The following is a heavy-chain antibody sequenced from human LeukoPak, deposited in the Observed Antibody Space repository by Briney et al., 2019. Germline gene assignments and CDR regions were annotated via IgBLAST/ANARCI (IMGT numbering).Heavy chain of an antibody. J-gene: IGHJ1*01. CDR2: INHSGST. CDR3: ARRISRGWYRYFQH. Sequence: SETLSLTCAVYGGSFSGYYWSWIRQPPGKGLEWIGEINHSGSTNYNPSLKSRVTISVDTSKNQFSLKLSSVTAADTVVYYCARRISRGWYRYFQHWGQGTLVTVSS. CDR1: GGSFSGYY. V-gene: IGHV4-34*01. D-gene: IGHD6-19*01.